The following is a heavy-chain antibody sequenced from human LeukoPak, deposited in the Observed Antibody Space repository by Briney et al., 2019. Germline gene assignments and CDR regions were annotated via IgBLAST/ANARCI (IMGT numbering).Heavy chain of an antibody. CDR3: ARQGSSNPADWFDP. D-gene: IGHD4-11*01. J-gene: IGHJ5*02. Sequence: PSETLSLTCTASGGSIRNYYWSWIRQPAGKGLEWIGRIYSSGSTNYNPSLKSRVTMSVDTSKNQFSQKLSSVTAADTAVYYCARQGSSNPADWFDPWGQGTLVTVSP. CDR1: GGSIRNYY. CDR2: IYSSGST. V-gene: IGHV4-4*07.